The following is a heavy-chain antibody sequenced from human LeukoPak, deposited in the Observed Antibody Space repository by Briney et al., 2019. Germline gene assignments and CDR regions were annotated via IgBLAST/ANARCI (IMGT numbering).Heavy chain of an antibody. J-gene: IGHJ1*01. V-gene: IGHV4-59*01. Sequence: SETLSLTCTVSGASISTYYWSWLRQPPGKGLEWIGYLYYSGSTTYSPSLKSRVTMSVDTSKSQFSLRLNSVTAADTAIYYCARVRGTFETDWGQGTLVTVSS. CDR1: GASISTYY. CDR2: LYYSGST. CDR3: ARVRGTFETD. D-gene: IGHD2/OR15-2a*01.